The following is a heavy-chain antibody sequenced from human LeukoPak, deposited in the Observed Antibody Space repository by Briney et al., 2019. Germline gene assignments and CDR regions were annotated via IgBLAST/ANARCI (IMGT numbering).Heavy chain of an antibody. D-gene: IGHD2-2*02. Sequence: SETLSLTCAVYGGSFSGYYWSWIRQPPGKGLEWIGEINHSGSTDNNPSLKSRVTISVDTSKIQFSLRLSSVTAADTAVYFCARRLYRGKGGFDYWGQGTLVTVSS. V-gene: IGHV4-34*01. CDR3: ARRLYRGKGGFDY. J-gene: IGHJ4*02. CDR2: INHSGST. CDR1: GGSFSGYY.